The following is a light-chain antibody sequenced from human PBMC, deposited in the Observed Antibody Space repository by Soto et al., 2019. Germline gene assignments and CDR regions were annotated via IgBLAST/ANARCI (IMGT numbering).Light chain of an antibody. J-gene: IGKJ5*01. Sequence: DIQMTPSPSSVSASVGDTVTITCRASQGISNWLAWYQQKPGKAPNLLIYAASLLQSGVPSRFSGSGSGTDFTLTISGLQPEDFPTYYCQQGDSCPIAFGQGTRREIK. CDR1: QGISNW. CDR3: QQGDSCPIA. V-gene: IGKV1-12*01. CDR2: AAS.